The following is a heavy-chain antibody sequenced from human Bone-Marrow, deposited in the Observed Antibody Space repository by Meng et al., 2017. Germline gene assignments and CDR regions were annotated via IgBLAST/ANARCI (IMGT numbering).Heavy chain of an antibody. CDR1: GGSINSAGYY. CDR2: IYYTENT. CDR3: ARGRASCSSGGCSLGWFDP. J-gene: IGHJ5*02. V-gene: IGHV4-31*01. D-gene: IGHD2-15*01. Sequence: VQLQESGPGLVKPAQSLSLTCSVSGGSINSAGYYWSWIRQHPGKGLEWIGYIYYTENTYYNPSLKSPMTISLDKSKNQFSLKLNSVTVADTAVYYCARGRASCSSGGCSLGWFDPWGQGTLVTVSS.